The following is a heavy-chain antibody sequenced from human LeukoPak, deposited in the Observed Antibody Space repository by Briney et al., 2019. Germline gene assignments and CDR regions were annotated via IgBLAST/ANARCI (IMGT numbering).Heavy chain of an antibody. J-gene: IGHJ4*02. D-gene: IGHD6-13*01. Sequence: GASVKVSCKASGYTFTSYGISWVRQAPGQGLERMGWISAYNGNTNYAQNLQDRVFMNTDTSTSTAYMELRSLRSDDTAVYYCARYPLSYSGNWHYYFDYWGQGTLVTVSS. CDR1: GYTFTSYG. CDR2: ISAYNGNT. CDR3: ARYPLSYSGNWHYYFDY. V-gene: IGHV1-18*04.